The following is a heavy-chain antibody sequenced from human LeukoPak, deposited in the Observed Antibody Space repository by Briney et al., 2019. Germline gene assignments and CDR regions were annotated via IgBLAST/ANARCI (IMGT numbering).Heavy chain of an antibody. J-gene: IGHJ4*02. D-gene: IGHD6-13*01. Sequence: GASVKVSCKASGYTFTGYYMHWVRPAPGQGLEWMGWINPNSGGTNYAQKFQGRVTMTRDTSISTAYMELSRLRSDDTAVYYCARDPGFIAAAGDDYWGQGTLVTVSS. CDR2: INPNSGGT. V-gene: IGHV1-2*02. CDR3: ARDPGFIAAAGDDY. CDR1: GYTFTGYY.